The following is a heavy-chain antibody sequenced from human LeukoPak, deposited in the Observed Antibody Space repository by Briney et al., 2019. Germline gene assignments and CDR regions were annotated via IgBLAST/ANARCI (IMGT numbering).Heavy chain of an antibody. D-gene: IGHD3-10*01. J-gene: IGHJ4*02. CDR2: INCNTGGT. CDR1: GHIFIGYY. Sequence: GASVKVSCKASGHIFIGYYIHWVRQAPGQGLEWMGWINCNTGGTSYAQKFQGRVTMTRDTSITTAYMELSRLKSDDTAVYFCARLNYYDSHPRVDYWGQGTPVTVPA. CDR3: ARLNYYDSHPRVDY. V-gene: IGHV1-2*02.